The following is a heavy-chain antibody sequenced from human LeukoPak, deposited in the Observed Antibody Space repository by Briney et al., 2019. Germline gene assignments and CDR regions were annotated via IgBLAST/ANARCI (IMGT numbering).Heavy chain of an antibody. CDR1: GGSLRSYH. CDR2: IYYSGST. D-gene: IGHD3-9*01. V-gene: IGHV4-59*01. J-gene: IGHJ4*02. Sequence: ASGTLSLTCTVSGGSLRSYHWSWIRQPPGKGLEWIGYIYYSGSTNYNPSLKSRVTISVDTSKNQLSLKLSSVTAADTAVYLCARNWLGGWYFDYWGQGSLVTVSS. CDR3: ARNWLGGWYFDY.